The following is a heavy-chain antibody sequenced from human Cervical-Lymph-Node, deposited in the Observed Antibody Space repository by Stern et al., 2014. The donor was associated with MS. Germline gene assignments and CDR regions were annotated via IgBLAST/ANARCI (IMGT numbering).Heavy chain of an antibody. CDR3: ARDKVGATFPDEYYYYYGMDV. J-gene: IGHJ6*02. D-gene: IGHD1-26*01. V-gene: IGHV3-21*01. Sequence: EVQLLESGGGLVQPGGSLRLSCAASGFTFSSYSMNWVRQAPGKGLEWVSSISSSSSYRYYAVSVMGRFNISRDNAKNSMYLQMNSLRAEDTAVYYCARDKVGATFPDEYYYYYGMDVWGQGTTVTVSS. CDR2: ISSSSSYR. CDR1: GFTFSSYS.